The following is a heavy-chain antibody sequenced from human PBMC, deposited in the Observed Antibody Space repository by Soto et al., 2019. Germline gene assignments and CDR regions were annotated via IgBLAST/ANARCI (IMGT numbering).Heavy chain of an antibody. CDR3: ASHIQLWTSDALDI. CDR2: ISRSSSYI. J-gene: IGHJ3*02. CDR1: GFTFSSYR. D-gene: IGHD5-18*01. Sequence: GGSLRLSCAASGFTFSSYRMHWVRQAPGKGLEWVSSISRSSSYIYYAYSVKGRFTISRNNAKNSLYLQINSLSAEDTAVYYCASHIQLWTSDALDIWGQGTMVTVSS. V-gene: IGHV3-21*01.